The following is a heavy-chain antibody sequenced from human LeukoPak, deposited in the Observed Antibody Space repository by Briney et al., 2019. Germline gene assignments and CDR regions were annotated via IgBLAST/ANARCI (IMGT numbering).Heavy chain of an antibody. Sequence: TSXXLSLTCTVSGGSISSYYWSWVRQPPGKGLEWIGYIYYSGSTNYNPSLNSRVTISVDTSKNHFSLKLSSVTAADTAVYYCARAVRRWFDPWGQGTLVTVSS. CDR3: ARAVRRWFDP. V-gene: IGHV4-59*01. CDR2: IYYSGST. J-gene: IGHJ5*02. D-gene: IGHD4-23*01. CDR1: GGSISSYY.